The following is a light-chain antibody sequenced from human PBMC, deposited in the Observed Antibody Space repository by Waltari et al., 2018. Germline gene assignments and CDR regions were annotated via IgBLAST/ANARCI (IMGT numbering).Light chain of an antibody. CDR3: QAWDNSTVV. CDR2: QDT. CDR1: KLGDKY. V-gene: IGLV3-1*01. Sequence: SYELTQPPSVSVSPGQTASITCSGEKLGDKYTSWYQQKPGLSPLLVISQDTRRPSGIPGRFSGSKPGNTATLTISGAQAMDEADYYCQAWDNSTVVFGGGTKLTVL. J-gene: IGLJ2*01.